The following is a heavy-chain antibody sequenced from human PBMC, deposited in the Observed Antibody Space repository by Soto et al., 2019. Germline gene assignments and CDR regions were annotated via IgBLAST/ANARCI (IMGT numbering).Heavy chain of an antibody. D-gene: IGHD1-20*01. Sequence: ASVKVSCKASGYTFTSYGISWVRQAPGQRLEWMGWINADNGNTKNSQKFQGRVTITRDTSASTAYMELSSLRSEDTAVYYCARGITLPTPLDYWGQGTLVTVSS. CDR2: INADNGNT. V-gene: IGHV1-3*01. CDR1: GYTFTSYG. J-gene: IGHJ4*02. CDR3: ARGITLPTPLDY.